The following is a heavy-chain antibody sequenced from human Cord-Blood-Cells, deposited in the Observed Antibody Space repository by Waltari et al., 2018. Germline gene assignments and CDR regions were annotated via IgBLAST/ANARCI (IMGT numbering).Heavy chain of an antibody. V-gene: IGHV3-30-3*01. Sequence: QVQLVESGGGVVQPGRSLRLSCAASGSPFSSNAMHWVGQAPGKGLEWVAVISYDGSNKYYADSVKGRFTISRDNSKNTLYLQMNSLRAEDTAVYYCARDNARFFDYWGQGTLVTVSS. CDR1: GSPFSSNA. CDR2: ISYDGSNK. CDR3: ARDNARFFDY. J-gene: IGHJ4*02.